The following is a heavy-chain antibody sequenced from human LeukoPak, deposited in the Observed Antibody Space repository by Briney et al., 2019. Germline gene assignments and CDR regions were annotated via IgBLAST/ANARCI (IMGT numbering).Heavy chain of an antibody. D-gene: IGHD3-3*01. CDR3: ARLEDYYYYYMDV. CDR2: IYYSGST. J-gene: IGHJ6*03. Sequence: TSETLSLTCTVSGGSISSYYWSWIRQPPGKGLEWIGYIYYSGSTNYNPSLKSRVTISVDTSKNQFSLKLSSVTAADTAVYYCARLEDYYYYYMDVWGKGTTVTISS. V-gene: IGHV4-59*08. CDR1: GGSISSYY.